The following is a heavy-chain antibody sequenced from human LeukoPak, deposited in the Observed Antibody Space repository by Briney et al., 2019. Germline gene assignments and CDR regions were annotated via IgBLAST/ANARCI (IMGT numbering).Heavy chain of an antibody. CDR2: ISGSGGSI. CDR1: GFTFSSYA. D-gene: IGHD4-17*01. J-gene: IGHJ1*01. Sequence: GGSLRLSCAASGFTFSSYAMSWVRQAPGKGLEWVSAISGSGGSIYYADSVKGRFTISRDNSKNTLYLQMNSLRAEDTAVYYCAKVPDYGDYEYFQHWGQGTLVTVSS. CDR3: AKVPDYGDYEYFQH. V-gene: IGHV3-23*01.